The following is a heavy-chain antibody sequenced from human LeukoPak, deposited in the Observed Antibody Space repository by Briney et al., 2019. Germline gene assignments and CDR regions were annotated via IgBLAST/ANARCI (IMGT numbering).Heavy chain of an antibody. CDR1: GGSISSYY. D-gene: IGHD5-24*01. J-gene: IGHJ6*02. CDR2: IYYSGST. CDR3: ARAHVGMATINAPLGMDV. V-gene: IGHV4-59*08. Sequence: PSETLSLTCTVSGGSISSYYWSWIRQPPGKGLEWIGYIYYSGSTNYNPSLKSRVTISVDTSKNQFSLKLSSVTAADTAVYYCARAHVGMATINAPLGMDVWGQGTTVTVSS.